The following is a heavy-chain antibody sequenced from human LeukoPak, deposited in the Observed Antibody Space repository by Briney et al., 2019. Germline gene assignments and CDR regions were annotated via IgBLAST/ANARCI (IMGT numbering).Heavy chain of an antibody. CDR1: GGSFGGYY. Sequence: SETLSLTCAVYGGSFGGYYWSWIRQPPGNGLEWIGEINHSGSTNYNPSLKSRVTISVDTSKNQFSLKLSSVTAADTAVYYCARGQDIVVVPAVSQWFDPWGQGTLVTVSS. D-gene: IGHD2-2*01. CDR2: INHSGST. V-gene: IGHV4-34*01. CDR3: ARGQDIVVVPAVSQWFDP. J-gene: IGHJ5*02.